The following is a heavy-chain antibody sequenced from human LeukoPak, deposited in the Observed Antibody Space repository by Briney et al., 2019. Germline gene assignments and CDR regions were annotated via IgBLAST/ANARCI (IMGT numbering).Heavy chain of an antibody. J-gene: IGHJ4*02. D-gene: IGHD5-12*01. CDR1: GVTFSSYA. V-gene: IGHV3-48*02. Sequence: AGSLTLSCAASGVTFSSYAMQWVRQAPGKGLEWVSYITYNSGTIFYADSVKGRFTISRDNAKDSLYLQMSSLRDEDTAVYYCARDSGYSYAADYWGQGTLVTVSS. CDR2: ITYNSGTI. CDR3: ARDSGYSYAADY.